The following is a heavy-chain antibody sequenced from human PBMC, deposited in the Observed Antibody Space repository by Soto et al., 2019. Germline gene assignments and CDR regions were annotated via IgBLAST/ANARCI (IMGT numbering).Heavy chain of an antibody. CDR2: IIPIFGTA. J-gene: IGHJ6*02. V-gene: IGHV1-69*13. D-gene: IGHD1-7*01. CDR1: GGTFSSYA. CDR3: ARVIRSRTGTTVPCLGMDV. Sequence: SVKVSCKASGGTFSSYAISWVRQAPGQGLEWMGGIIPIFGTASYAQKFQGRVTTTADESTSTAYMELRSLRSEDTAVYYCARVIRSRTGTTVPCLGMDVWGRGTTVTVSS.